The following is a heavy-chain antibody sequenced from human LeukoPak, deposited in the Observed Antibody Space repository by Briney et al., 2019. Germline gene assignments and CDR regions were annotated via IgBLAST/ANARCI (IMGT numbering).Heavy chain of an antibody. CDR2: ISSSSSYI. Sequence: PGGSLRLSCAASGFTFSSYSMNWVRQAPGKGLEWVSSISSSSSYIYYVDSVKGRFTISRDNAKNSLYLQMNSLRAEDTAVYYCARDQDYCSGGSCHGYYYYGMDVWGQGTTVTVSS. CDR1: GFTFSSYS. CDR3: ARDQDYCSGGSCHGYYYYGMDV. J-gene: IGHJ6*02. D-gene: IGHD2-15*01. V-gene: IGHV3-21*01.